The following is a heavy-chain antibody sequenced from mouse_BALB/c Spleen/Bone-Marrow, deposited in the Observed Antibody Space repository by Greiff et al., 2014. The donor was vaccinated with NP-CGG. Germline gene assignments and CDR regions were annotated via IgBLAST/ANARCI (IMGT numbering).Heavy chain of an antibody. Sequence: VQLQQSGTVLARPGASLRMSCKASGYTFTNYWINWIKQRPGQGLEWIGAIYPGNNDAKYTQKFKAKAKLTAVKSTSTADMELSSLTNEDSAVYYCARNWDWVFAYWGQGTLVTVSA. CDR1: GYTFTNYW. J-gene: IGHJ3*01. V-gene: IGHV1-5*01. D-gene: IGHD4-1*01. CDR2: IYPGNNDA. CDR3: ARNWDWVFAY.